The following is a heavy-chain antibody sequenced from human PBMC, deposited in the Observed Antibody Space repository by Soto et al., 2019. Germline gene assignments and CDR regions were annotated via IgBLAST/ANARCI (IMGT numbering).Heavy chain of an antibody. V-gene: IGHV4-59*01. CDR2: IFYSGGT. J-gene: IGHJ6*02. CDR3: ARGIQPPTLSPWDV. CDR1: GVAIDKYY. D-gene: IGHD1-1*01. Sequence: SETRSLTCKVSGVAIDKYYWTWIRQSPGRGLEWIGYIFYSGGTNYNPSLKSRVTISADVSKSQVSLKMTSVTAADTALYYCARGIQPPTLSPWDVWGQGSPVTVSS.